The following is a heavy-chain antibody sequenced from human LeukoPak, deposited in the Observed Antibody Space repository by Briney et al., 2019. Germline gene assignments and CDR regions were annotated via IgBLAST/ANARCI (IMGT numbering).Heavy chain of an antibody. J-gene: IGHJ5*01. CDR3: TRAEYDIPWFAS. CDR2: IYYSGST. Sequence: SETLSLTCTVSGGSFTTYYWKWIRQPPGKRLEWIGYIYYSGSTKYNPSLKSRVTMSVDTSKRQFSLRLYSVTAADTAIYYCTRAEYDIPWFASWGQGTLVTVSS. CDR1: GGSFTTYY. D-gene: IGHD2/OR15-2a*01. V-gene: IGHV4-59*01.